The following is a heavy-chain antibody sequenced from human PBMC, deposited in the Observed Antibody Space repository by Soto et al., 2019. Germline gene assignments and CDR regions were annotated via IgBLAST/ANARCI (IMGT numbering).Heavy chain of an antibody. CDR1: GGSISSSSYY. J-gene: IGHJ4*02. CDR2: IYYSGST. Sequence: QLQLQESGPGLVKPSETLSLTCTVSGGSISSSSYYWGWIRQPPGKGLEWIGSIYYSGSTYSNPSLKSRVTISVDTSKNQFSLKLSSVTAADTAVYYCARHSGHIFFDYWGQGTLVTVSS. V-gene: IGHV4-39*01. CDR3: ARHSGHIFFDY. D-gene: IGHD5-12*01.